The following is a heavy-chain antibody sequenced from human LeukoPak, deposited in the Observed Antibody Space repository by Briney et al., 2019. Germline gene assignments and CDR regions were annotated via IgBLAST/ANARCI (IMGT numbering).Heavy chain of an antibody. CDR1: GFTFSNYN. V-gene: IGHV3-21*01. CDR3: ARVPYYYDTTGDPKDWYFDL. D-gene: IGHD3-22*01. CDR2: ISSSSSYI. J-gene: IGHJ2*01. Sequence: NPGGSLRLSCAASGFTFSNYNLIWVRQAPGKGLEWVSSISSSSSYIYYADSVKGRFSISRDNAKNSLYLQMNSLRAEYTAVYYCARVPYYYDTTGDPKDWYFDLWGRGTLVTVSS.